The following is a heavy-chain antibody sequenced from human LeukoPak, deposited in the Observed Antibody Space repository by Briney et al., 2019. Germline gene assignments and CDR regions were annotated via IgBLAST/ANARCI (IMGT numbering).Heavy chain of an antibody. D-gene: IGHD4-11*01. J-gene: IGHJ4*02. CDR2: INHSGST. CDR1: GGSFSGYY. CDR3: TSWRAGYSNYVSSY. V-gene: IGHV4-34*01. Sequence: SETLSLTCAVYGGSFSGYYWSWIRQPPGKGLEWIGEINHSGSTNYNPSLKSRVTISVDTSKNQFSLKLSSVTAADTAVYYCTSWRAGYSNYVSSYWGQGTLVTVSS.